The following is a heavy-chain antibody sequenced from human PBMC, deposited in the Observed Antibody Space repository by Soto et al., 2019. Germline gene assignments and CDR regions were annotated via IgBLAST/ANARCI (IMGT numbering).Heavy chain of an antibody. CDR2: IIPILGTA. D-gene: IGHD6-13*01. CDR1: GGTFSSYT. V-gene: IGHV1-69*08. J-gene: IGHJ5*02. Sequence: ASVKVSCKASGGTFSSYTISWVRQAPGQGLEWMGRIIPILGTANYAQKFQGRVTITADESTSTAYMELSSLRSEDTAVYYCARYVSGQQLVPRDVWFDPWGQGTLVTVSS. CDR3: ARYVSGQQLVPRDVWFDP.